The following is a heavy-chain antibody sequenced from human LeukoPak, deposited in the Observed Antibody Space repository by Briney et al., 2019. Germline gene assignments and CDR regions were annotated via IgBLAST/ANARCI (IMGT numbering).Heavy chain of an antibody. J-gene: IGHJ5*02. D-gene: IGHD3-22*01. Sequence: SETLSLTCTVSGGSISSYYWSWIRQPPGTGLEWIGYVYDIGSTNFNPSLKSRVTISVDTSKNQFSLKLSSVTAADTALYYCARTYYYDSGGFLNHWFGPWGQGTLVTVSS. V-gene: IGHV4-59*08. CDR3: ARTYYYDSGGFLNHWFGP. CDR1: GGSISSYY. CDR2: VYDIGST.